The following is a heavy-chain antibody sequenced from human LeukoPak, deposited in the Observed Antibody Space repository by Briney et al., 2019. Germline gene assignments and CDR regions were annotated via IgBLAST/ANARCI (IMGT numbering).Heavy chain of an antibody. J-gene: IGHJ4*02. Sequence: PSETLSLTCTVSGVSTSRYNWSWIRQPPGKGLEWIGDIYYSGSTNYNPSLKSRVTILLDTSKNQFSLKLRSVTAADTAIYYCAREVYRQQVVLDYWGQGTLVTVSS. V-gene: IGHV4-59*01. CDR2: IYYSGST. CDR3: AREVYRQQVVLDY. CDR1: GVSTSRYN. D-gene: IGHD2-15*01.